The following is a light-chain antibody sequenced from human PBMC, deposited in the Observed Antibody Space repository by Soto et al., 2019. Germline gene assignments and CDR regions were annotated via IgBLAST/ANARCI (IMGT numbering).Light chain of an antibody. Sequence: QSVLTQPASVSGSPGQSITNSCTGTSSDVGGYNYVSWYQQHPGKAPKLMIYDVSNRPSGVSNRFSGSKSGNTASLTISGLQAEDEADYYCSSYTSSSTLVVFGGGTKVTVL. V-gene: IGLV2-14*01. J-gene: IGLJ2*01. CDR3: SSYTSSSTLVV. CDR1: SSDVGGYNY. CDR2: DVS.